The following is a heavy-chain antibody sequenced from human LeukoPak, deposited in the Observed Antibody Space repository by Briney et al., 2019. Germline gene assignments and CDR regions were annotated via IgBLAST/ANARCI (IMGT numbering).Heavy chain of an antibody. CDR3: ARSYGWAVSGREWLRLGSVDY. V-gene: IGHV4-34*01. Sequence: SETLSLTCAVYGGSFSGYYWSWIRQPPGKGLEWIGEINHSGSTNYNPSLKSRVTISVDTSKNQFSLKLSSLTAADTAVYYCARSYGWAVSGREWLRLGSVDYWGQGTLVTVSS. CDR2: INHSGST. J-gene: IGHJ4*02. CDR1: GGSFSGYY. D-gene: IGHD5-12*01.